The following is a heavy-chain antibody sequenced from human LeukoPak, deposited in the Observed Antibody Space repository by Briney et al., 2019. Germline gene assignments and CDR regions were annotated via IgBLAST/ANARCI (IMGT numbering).Heavy chain of an antibody. CDR3: ARDHRPRYYDFWSGYYTWFDY. V-gene: IGHV1-69*13. CDR2: IIPIFGTA. D-gene: IGHD3-3*01. CDR1: GGTFSSYA. Sequence: SVKVSCEASGGTFSSYAISWVRQAPGQGLEWMGGIIPIFGTANYAQKFQGRVTITADESTSTAYMELSSLRSEDTAVYYCARDHRPRYYDFWSGYYTWFDYWGQGTLVTVSS. J-gene: IGHJ5*01.